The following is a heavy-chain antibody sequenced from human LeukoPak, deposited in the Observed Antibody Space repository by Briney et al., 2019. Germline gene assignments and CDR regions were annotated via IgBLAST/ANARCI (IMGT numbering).Heavy chain of an antibody. CDR1: GGTFSSYA. D-gene: IGHD3-3*01. CDR3: ARNKRTIFGVVISWFDP. J-gene: IGHJ5*02. Sequence: SVQVSCKASGGTFSSYAISWVRPPPGQGLEWMGVIIPSFGTANDAQKFHRRVTITTDESTSTAYMQLSSLRSEDTAVYYCARNKRTIFGVVISWFDPWGQGTLVTVSS. CDR2: IIPSFGTA. V-gene: IGHV1-69*05.